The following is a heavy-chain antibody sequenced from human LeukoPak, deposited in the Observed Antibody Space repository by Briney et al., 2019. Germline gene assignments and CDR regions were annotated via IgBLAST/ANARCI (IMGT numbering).Heavy chain of an antibody. V-gene: IGHV3-33*01. CDR1: RFTFSNYG. Sequence: GGSLRLSCAASRFTFSNYGMHWVRQAPGKGLEWVAVIWYDGSNKYYADSVKGRFTISRDNSKNTLYLQMNSLRAEDTAVYYCARGRIASYSYGMDVWGQGTTVTVSS. CDR3: ARGRIASYSYGMDV. D-gene: IGHD3-10*01. J-gene: IGHJ6*02. CDR2: IWYDGSNK.